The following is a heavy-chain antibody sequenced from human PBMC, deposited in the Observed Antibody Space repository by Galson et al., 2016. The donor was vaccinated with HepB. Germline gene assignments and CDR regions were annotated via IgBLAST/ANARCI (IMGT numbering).Heavy chain of an antibody. CDR3: AKSWATFYHDRNGYKYFDS. CDR2: ISTSGGTT. Sequence: SLRLSCAASGYTFDSYAMSWVRQAPGQGLEWVSGISTSGGTTYYADSVKGRFTISRDNSENTLYLQMNSLRAEDTAVYFCAKSWATFYHDRNGYKYFDSWGQGTLVTVSS. D-gene: IGHD3-22*01. CDR1: GYTFDSYA. J-gene: IGHJ4*02. V-gene: IGHV3-23*01.